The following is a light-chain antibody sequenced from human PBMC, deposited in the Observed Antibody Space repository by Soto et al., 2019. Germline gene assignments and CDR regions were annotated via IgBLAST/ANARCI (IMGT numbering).Light chain of an antibody. Sequence: QPVLTQPPSVSGAPGQRVTISCTGSSSNIGAGYDVHWYQQLPGTAPKLLIYGNNNRPSGVPDRFSGSNSGTSASLAITGLQAEDEADYYCQSYDSSLRGVFGGGTKLTVL. V-gene: IGLV1-40*01. CDR3: QSYDSSLRGV. J-gene: IGLJ2*01. CDR2: GNN. CDR1: SSNIGAGYD.